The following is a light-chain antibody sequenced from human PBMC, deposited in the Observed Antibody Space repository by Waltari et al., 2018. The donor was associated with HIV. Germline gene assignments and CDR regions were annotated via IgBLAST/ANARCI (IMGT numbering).Light chain of an antibody. J-gene: IGLJ2*01. V-gene: IGLV3-19*01. CDR1: SLRSYY. CDR3: NSRDSSGDLVV. CDR2: GET. Sequence: SSALTQDPAVSVALGQTVRITCQGASLRSYYQSWYQLKPGKAPLLVIFGETDRPSGIPDRFSGARSGNTASLTITGAQAEDEADYFCNSRDSSGDLVVFGGGTKLTVL.